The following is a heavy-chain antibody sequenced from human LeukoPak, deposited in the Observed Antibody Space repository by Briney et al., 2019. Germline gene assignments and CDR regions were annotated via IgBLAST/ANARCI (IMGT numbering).Heavy chain of an antibody. D-gene: IGHD2-2*01. CDR3: AREGGPRDIVVVPAAVGGMDV. Sequence: ASVKVSCKASGYTFTSYGISWVRQAPGQGLEWMGWISAYNGNTNYAQKLQGRVTMTRDTSTSTAYMELRSLRSDDTAVYYCAREGGPRDIVVVPAAVGGMDVWGQGTTVTVSS. J-gene: IGHJ6*02. CDR2: ISAYNGNT. V-gene: IGHV1-18*04. CDR1: GYTFTSYG.